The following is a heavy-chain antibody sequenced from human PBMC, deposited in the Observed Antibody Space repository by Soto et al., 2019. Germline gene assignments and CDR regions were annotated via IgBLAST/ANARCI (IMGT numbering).Heavy chain of an antibody. Sequence: EVQLVESGGGLVQPGGSLRLSCAASGFTVSSKYMSWVRQAPGKGLEGVSLIQSGGPTYYADSVKGRVTISRVTSANTVHLQMDSLRAEDTAVYYCARDDVLCDGGRCYGVPLDGWGKGTTVTVSS. J-gene: IGHJ6*04. CDR3: ARDDVLCDGGRCYGVPLDG. CDR2: IQSGGPT. D-gene: IGHD2-15*01. V-gene: IGHV3-66*01. CDR1: GFTVSSKY.